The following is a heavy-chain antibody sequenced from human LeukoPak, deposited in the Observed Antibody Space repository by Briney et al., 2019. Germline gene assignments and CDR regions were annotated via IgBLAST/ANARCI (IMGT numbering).Heavy chain of an antibody. CDR1: GFTFGTYS. CDR3: ARDAMVRGVLIDY. D-gene: IGHD3-10*01. Sequence: GESLRLSCAASGFTFGTYSMNWVRQAPGKGLEWVSSISSSSSYIYYADSVKGRFTISRDNAKNSLFLQMSSLRAEDTAVYYCARDAMVRGVLIDYWGQGTLVTVSS. J-gene: IGHJ4*02. CDR2: ISSSSSYI. V-gene: IGHV3-21*01.